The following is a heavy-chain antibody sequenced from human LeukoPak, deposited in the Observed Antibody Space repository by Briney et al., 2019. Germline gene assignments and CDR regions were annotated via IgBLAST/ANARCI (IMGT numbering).Heavy chain of an antibody. D-gene: IGHD4-11*01. CDR3: ARGEVDSNVDY. Sequence: GGSLRLSCAASGFTFSSYGMHWVRQAPGKGLEWVAVISYDGSNKYYADSVKGRFTISRDNSKNSLYLQMNSLRAEDTAVYYCARGEVDSNVDYWGQGTLVTVSS. J-gene: IGHJ4*02. V-gene: IGHV3-30*03. CDR2: ISYDGSNK. CDR1: GFTFSSYG.